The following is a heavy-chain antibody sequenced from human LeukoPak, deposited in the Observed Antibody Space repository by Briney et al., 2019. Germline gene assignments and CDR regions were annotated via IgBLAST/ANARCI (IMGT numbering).Heavy chain of an antibody. V-gene: IGHV3-23*01. CDR2: ISGSGGST. Sequence: QSGGSLRLSCAASGFTFSSYAMSWVRQAPGKGLEWVSAISGSGGSTYYADSVKGRFTISRDNSKNTLYLQMNSLRAEDTAVYYCAKAHQWFGEFPIYYMDVWGKGTTVTISS. D-gene: IGHD3-10*01. CDR1: GFTFSSYA. CDR3: AKAHQWFGEFPIYYMDV. J-gene: IGHJ6*03.